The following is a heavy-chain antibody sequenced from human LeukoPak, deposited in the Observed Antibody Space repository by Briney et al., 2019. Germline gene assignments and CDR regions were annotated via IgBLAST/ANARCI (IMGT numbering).Heavy chain of an antibody. D-gene: IGHD3-16*01. CDR2: INHSGST. CDR1: GGSFSGYY. V-gene: IGHV4-34*01. CDR3: ARGYVYFDY. J-gene: IGHJ4*02. Sequence: SEALSLTCAVYGGSFSGYYWSWIRQPPGKGLEWIGEINHSGSTNYNPSLKSRVTISVDTSKNQFSLKLSSVTAADTAVYYCARGYVYFDYWGQGTLVTVSS.